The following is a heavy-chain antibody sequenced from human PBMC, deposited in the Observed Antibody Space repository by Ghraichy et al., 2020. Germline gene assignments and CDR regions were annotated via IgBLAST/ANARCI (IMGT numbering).Heavy chain of an antibody. CDR1: GYTLTELS. D-gene: IGHD1-26*01. V-gene: IGHV1-24*01. Sequence: ASVKVSCKVSGYTLTELSMHWVRQAPGKGLEWMGGFDPEDGETIYAQKFQGRVTMTEDTSTDTAYMELSSLRSEDTAVYYCATLYIVGALDDAFDIWGQGTMVTVSS. J-gene: IGHJ3*02. CDR3: ATLYIVGALDDAFDI. CDR2: FDPEDGET.